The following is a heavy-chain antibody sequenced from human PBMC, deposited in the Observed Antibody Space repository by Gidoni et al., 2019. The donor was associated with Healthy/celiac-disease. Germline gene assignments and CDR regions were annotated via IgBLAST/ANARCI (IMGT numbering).Heavy chain of an antibody. J-gene: IGHJ3*02. D-gene: IGHD5-12*01. Sequence: QVQLQESGPGLVKPSQTLSLTCTVSGGSISSGGYYWSWIRQHPGKGLEWIGYISYSGSTYYNPSLKSRVTISVDTSKNQFSLKLSSVTAADTAVYYCARSGGGYKHDAFDIWGQGTMVTVSS. V-gene: IGHV4-31*03. CDR2: ISYSGST. CDR3: ARSGGGYKHDAFDI. CDR1: GGSISSGGYY.